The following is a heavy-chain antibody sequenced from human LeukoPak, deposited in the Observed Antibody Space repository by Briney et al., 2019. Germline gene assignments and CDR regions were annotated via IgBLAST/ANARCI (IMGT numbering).Heavy chain of an antibody. V-gene: IGHV3-30-3*01. Sequence: PGGSLRLSCAASGFTFSSYAMHWVRQAPGKGLEWVAVISYDGSNKNYADSVKGRFTISRDNSKNTLYLQMNSLRAEDTAVYYCARDRVGATDYFDYWGQGTLVTVSS. J-gene: IGHJ4*02. CDR2: ISYDGSNK. CDR3: ARDRVGATDYFDY. CDR1: GFTFSSYA. D-gene: IGHD1-26*01.